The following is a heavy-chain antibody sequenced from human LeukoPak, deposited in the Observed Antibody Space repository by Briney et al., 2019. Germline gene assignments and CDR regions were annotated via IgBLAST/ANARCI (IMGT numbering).Heavy chain of an antibody. D-gene: IGHD2-2*02. J-gene: IGHJ4*02. CDR1: GFTFSSYS. Sequence: PGGSLRLSCAASGFTFSSYSMTWVRQAPGKGLEWVSSISSSSSYIYCADSVKGRFTISRDNAKNSLYLQMNSLRAEDTAVYYCARGPEADCSSTSCYTELDYWGQGTLVTVSS. CDR3: ARGPEADCSSTSCYTELDY. V-gene: IGHV3-21*01. CDR2: ISSSSSYI.